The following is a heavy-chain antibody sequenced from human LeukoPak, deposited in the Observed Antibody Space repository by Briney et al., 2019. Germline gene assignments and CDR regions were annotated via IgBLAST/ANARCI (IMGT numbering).Heavy chain of an antibody. V-gene: IGHV3-23*01. CDR2: ISGSGGST. CDR1: GFTFSSYA. D-gene: IGHD3-10*01. CDR3: AKDRLGYYGSGSYYSFDY. J-gene: IGHJ4*02. Sequence: PGRSLRLSCAASGFTFSSYAMSWVRQAPGKGLEWVSAISGSGGSTYYADSVKGRFTISRDTSKNTLSLQMNSLRAEDTAVYYCAKDRLGYYGSGSYYSFDYWGQGTLVTVSS.